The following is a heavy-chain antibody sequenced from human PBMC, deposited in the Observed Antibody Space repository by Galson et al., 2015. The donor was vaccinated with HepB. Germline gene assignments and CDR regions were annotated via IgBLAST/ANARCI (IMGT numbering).Heavy chain of an antibody. CDR2: VSGSGPST. J-gene: IGHJ4*01. D-gene: IGHD3-3*01. Sequence: SLRLSCAASGFTFSSYAMSWVRQPPGKGLEWVSGVSGSGPSTYYADSVEGRFSISRDNSKKTLFLQMNGLRADDTAVYYCAKDGGGHDFWSDPKRPFDYWGNGALVTVSS. CDR1: GFTFSSYA. V-gene: IGHV3-23*01. CDR3: AKDGGGHDFWSDPKRPFDY.